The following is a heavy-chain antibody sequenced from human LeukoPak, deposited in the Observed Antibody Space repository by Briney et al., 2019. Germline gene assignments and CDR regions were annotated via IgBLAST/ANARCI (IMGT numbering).Heavy chain of an antibody. CDR2: INHSGST. J-gene: IGHJ4*02. Sequence: SETLSLTCAVYGGSFSGYYWSWIRQPPGKGLEWIGEINHSGSTNYNPSLKSRVTISVDTSKNQFSLKLSSVTAADTAVYYCARKGLLWFGELPFFDYWGQGTLATVSS. V-gene: IGHV4-34*01. CDR3: ARKGLLWFGELPFFDY. CDR1: GGSFSGYY. D-gene: IGHD3-10*01.